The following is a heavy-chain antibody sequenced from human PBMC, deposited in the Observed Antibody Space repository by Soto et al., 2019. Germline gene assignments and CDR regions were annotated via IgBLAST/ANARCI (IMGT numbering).Heavy chain of an antibody. J-gene: IGHJ2*01. Sequence: GGSMRLSCAASGFTFGDYAMTWVRQGPGKGLEWVSGINWNGDTRNYADSVKGRFTISRDSAKDSLYLQMNSLRAEDTALYYCARGPAARSPHWFFDLWGRGTLVTVSS. CDR3: ARGPAARSPHWFFDL. V-gene: IGHV3-20*04. CDR2: INWNGDTR. D-gene: IGHD1-26*01. CDR1: GFTFGDYA.